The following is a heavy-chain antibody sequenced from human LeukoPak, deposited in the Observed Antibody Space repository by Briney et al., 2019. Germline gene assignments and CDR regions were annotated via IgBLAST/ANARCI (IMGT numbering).Heavy chain of an antibody. Sequence: SETLSLTCTVSGGSITSYYWSWIRRPPGKGLEWIGYIYYSGSTNYSPSLKSRVTISVDTSKNQFSLQLTSVTAADTAVYYCARSGSTAHDYWGQGTLDTVSS. CDR3: ARSGSTAHDY. J-gene: IGHJ4*02. D-gene: IGHD1-26*01. CDR2: IYYSGST. V-gene: IGHV4-59*01. CDR1: GGSITSYY.